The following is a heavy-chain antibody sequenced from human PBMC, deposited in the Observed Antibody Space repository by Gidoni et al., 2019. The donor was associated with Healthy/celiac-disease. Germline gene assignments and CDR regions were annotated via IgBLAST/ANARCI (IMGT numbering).Heavy chain of an antibody. CDR3: AKAELDYYDSSGYYAAVFDY. CDR1: GFTMSIPA. CDR2: ISGSGGST. V-gene: IGHV3-23*01. J-gene: IGHJ4*02. Sequence: EEQLLGSGGGVAQPGGSLRLSCAASGFTMSIPAISGVRQAPGKGREWVSAISGSGGSTYYADSVKGRFTSSRDNSKNTLYLQMNSLRAEDTAVYYCAKAELDYYDSSGYYAAVFDYWGQGTLVTVSS. D-gene: IGHD3-22*01.